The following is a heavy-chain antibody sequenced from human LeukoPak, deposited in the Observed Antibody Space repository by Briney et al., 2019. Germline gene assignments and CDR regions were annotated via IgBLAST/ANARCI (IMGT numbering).Heavy chain of an antibody. CDR1: GGSISSSSYY. Sequence: SETLSLTCTVSGGSISSSSYYWGWIRQPPGKGLEWIGSIYYSGSTYYNPSLKSRVTISVDTSKNQFSLKLSSVTAADTAVYYCATPRQGSTYFDYWGQGTLVTVSS. CDR2: IYYSGST. V-gene: IGHV4-39*01. CDR3: ATPRQGSTYFDY. D-gene: IGHD3-10*01. J-gene: IGHJ4*02.